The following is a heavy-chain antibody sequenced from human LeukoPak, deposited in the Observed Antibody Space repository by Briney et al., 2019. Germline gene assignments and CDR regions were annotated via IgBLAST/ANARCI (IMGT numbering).Heavy chain of an antibody. D-gene: IGHD7-27*01. CDR3: ARPLINWGTYSY. Sequence: PSETLSLTCTVFGGSFSGYYWSWIRQSPGKGLEWIGEINESGNTNYNPSLKSRLTMSVDTTRNQFSLKLSSVTAADTAVYFCARPLINWGTYSYWGQGTLVTVSS. V-gene: IGHV4-34*01. J-gene: IGHJ4*02. CDR1: GGSFSGYY. CDR2: INESGNT.